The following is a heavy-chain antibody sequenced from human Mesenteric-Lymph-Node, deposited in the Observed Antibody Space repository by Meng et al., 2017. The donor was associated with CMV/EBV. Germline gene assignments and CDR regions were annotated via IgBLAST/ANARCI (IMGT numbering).Heavy chain of an antibody. V-gene: IGHV3-74*01. J-gene: IGHJ4*02. CDR2: INSDGSST. Sequence: GCTFSSYWRHWVRQAPGKGLVWVSRINSDGSSTSYADSVKGRFTISRDNAKNTLYLQMNSLRAEDTAVYYCARVYYDFWSGYHPADYWGQGTLVTVSS. D-gene: IGHD3-3*01. CDR3: ARVYYDFWSGYHPADY. CDR1: GCTFSSYW.